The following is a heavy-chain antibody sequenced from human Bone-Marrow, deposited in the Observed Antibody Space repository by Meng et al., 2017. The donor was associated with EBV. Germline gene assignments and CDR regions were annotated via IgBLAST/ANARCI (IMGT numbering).Heavy chain of an antibody. CDR3: ASESGRGFTPDY. CDR2: LIPMSDAP. Sequence: VEVVESGGWGKKPGAPVKVPCKASGGTFRGDAISWVRPAPGQGLEWMGGLIPMSDAPHYAQKFQGRVTITADESTSTHYMDLSGLRSEDTAVYYCASESGRGFTPDYWGQGTLVTVSS. CDR1: GGTFRGDA. J-gene: IGHJ4*02. V-gene: IGHV1-69*01. D-gene: IGHD3-10*01.